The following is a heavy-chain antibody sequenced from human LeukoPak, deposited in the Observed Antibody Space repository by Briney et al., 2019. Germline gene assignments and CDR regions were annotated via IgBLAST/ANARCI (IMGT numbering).Heavy chain of an antibody. CDR2: ISYDGNNK. V-gene: IGHV3-30*03. CDR3: AGPMVYFDY. Sequence: GGSLRLSCAASGCTLSSYGRYWGSQAPGKGMVWMAVISYDGNNKYYADSVKGRFTISRDNSKNTLYLQMNSLRAENTAVYYCAGPMVYFDYWGQGTLVTVSS. CDR1: GCTLSSYG. J-gene: IGHJ4*02. D-gene: IGHD3-10*01.